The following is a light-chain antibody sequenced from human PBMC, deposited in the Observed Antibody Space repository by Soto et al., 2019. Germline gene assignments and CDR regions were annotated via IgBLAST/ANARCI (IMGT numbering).Light chain of an antibody. V-gene: IGLV2-14*03. J-gene: IGLJ2*01. CDR1: SSDVGGYNY. CDR2: DVS. Sequence: QSALTQPASVSGSPGQSITISCTVTSSDVGGYNYVSWYQHHPGKAPKLMIYDVSNRPSGVSNRFSGSKSGNTASLTISGLQAEDEAEYYCSSYTSSDTYEALGGGTKLTVL. CDR3: SSYTSSDTYEA.